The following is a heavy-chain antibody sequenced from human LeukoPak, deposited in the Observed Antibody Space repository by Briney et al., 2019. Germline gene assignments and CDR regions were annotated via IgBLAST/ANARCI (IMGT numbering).Heavy chain of an antibody. CDR2: IYHHGNT. V-gene: IGHV4-38-2*01. Sequence: PSENLSLTCAVSNYSISSGYYWGWIRQPPGKGLEWIGSIYHHGNTYYNPSLKSRVTISVDTSKNQFSLKLSSVTAADTAVYYCARIRMITFGGVIVRTYYFDYRGQGTLVIVSS. CDR3: ARIRMITFGGVIVRTYYFDY. CDR1: NYSISSGYY. J-gene: IGHJ4*02. D-gene: IGHD3-16*02.